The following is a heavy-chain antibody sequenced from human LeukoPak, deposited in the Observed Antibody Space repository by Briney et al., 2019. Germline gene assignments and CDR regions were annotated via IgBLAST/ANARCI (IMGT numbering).Heavy chain of an antibody. CDR2: IYYSGST. Sequence: SETLSLTCTVSGGSVSSGSYYWSWLRQPPGKGLEWIGYIYYSGSTNYNPSLNSRVTISVDTSKNQFSLKLSSVTAADTAVYYCARGLTRWGQGTLVTVSS. J-gene: IGHJ4*02. CDR1: GGSVSSGSYY. D-gene: IGHD6-19*01. V-gene: IGHV4-61*01. CDR3: ARGLTR.